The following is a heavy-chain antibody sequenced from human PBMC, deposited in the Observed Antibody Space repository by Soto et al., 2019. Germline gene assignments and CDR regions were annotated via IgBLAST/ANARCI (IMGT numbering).Heavy chain of an antibody. CDR2: IIPIFGTA. CDR1: GGTFSSYA. Sequence: SVKVSCKVSGGTFSSYAISWVRQAPGQGLEWMGGIIPIFGTANYAQKFQGRVTITADESTSTAYMELRSLRSEDTAVYYCADLGSWENKYFQHRGKGTLVTDSS. CDR3: ADLGSWENKYFQH. V-gene: IGHV1-69*13. D-gene: IGHD6-13*01. J-gene: IGHJ1*01.